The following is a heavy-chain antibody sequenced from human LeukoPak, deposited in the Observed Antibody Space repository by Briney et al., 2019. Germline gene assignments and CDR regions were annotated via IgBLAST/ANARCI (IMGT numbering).Heavy chain of an antibody. J-gene: IGHJ3*01. D-gene: IGHD3-22*01. V-gene: IGHV3-21*01. Sequence: GGSLRLSCAAPGVTLSTYGMYWVRQAPGKGLEWVSSITTRSTSIYYADSVKGRFTISRDNAKNSLYLQMSSLRAEDTAVYYCARDGPSSGYYYGGRIFSYFDVWGQGTMVTVSS. CDR1: GVTLSTYG. CDR2: ITTRSTSI. CDR3: ARDGPSSGYYYGGRIFSYFDV.